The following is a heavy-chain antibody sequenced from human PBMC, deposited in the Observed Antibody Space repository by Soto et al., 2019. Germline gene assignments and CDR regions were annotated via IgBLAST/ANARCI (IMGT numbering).Heavy chain of an antibody. CDR3: ARDFPYCSSSSCQGWFDP. Sequence: SETLSLTCSVSGYSISSGYYWGWIRQPPGKGLEWIGSIYHSGRTYYNPSLKSRVTISVGTSNNQFSLKLSSVTAADTAVYYCARDFPYCSSSSCQGWFDPWGQGTLVTVSS. CDR2: IYHSGRT. V-gene: IGHV4-38-2*02. D-gene: IGHD2-2*01. CDR1: GYSISSGYY. J-gene: IGHJ5*02.